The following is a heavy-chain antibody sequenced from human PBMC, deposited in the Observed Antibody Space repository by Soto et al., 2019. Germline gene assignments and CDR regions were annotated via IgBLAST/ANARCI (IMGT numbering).Heavy chain of an antibody. Sequence: EVQLVESGGGLVQPGGSLRLSCASSGLTFSRYSMSWVRQVPGKGLVWVSGIYGDGGGTTYADSVKGRFTISRDNAKNTLYLQMKSLRADDTAGYYYVQNYGDYVYWGQGTLVSVSS. J-gene: IGHJ4*02. D-gene: IGHD4-17*01. V-gene: IGHV3-74*02. CDR3: VQNYGDYVY. CDR1: GLTFSRYS. CDR2: IYGDGGGT.